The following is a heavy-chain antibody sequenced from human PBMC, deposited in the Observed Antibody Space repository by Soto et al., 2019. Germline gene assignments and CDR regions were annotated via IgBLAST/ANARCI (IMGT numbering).Heavy chain of an antibody. Sequence: SETLSLTCAVAGYCISSSNWWGWIRQPPGKGLEWIGYIYYSGSTYYNPSPKSRVTMSVDTSKNQFSLKLSSVTAVDTAVYYCARTPAVAGTDSGTYYFDYWGQGTLVTGSS. D-gene: IGHD6-19*01. V-gene: IGHV4-28*01. CDR3: ARTPAVAGTDSGTYYFDY. CDR1: GYCISSSNW. CDR2: IYYSGST. J-gene: IGHJ4*02.